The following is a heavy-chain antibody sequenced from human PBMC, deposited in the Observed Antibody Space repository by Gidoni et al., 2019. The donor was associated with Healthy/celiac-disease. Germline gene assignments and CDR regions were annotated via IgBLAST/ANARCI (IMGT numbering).Heavy chain of an antibody. CDR1: GFTFSSYA. CDR3: AKGIVGGPWGMDV. CDR2: ISGSGGST. V-gene: IGHV3-23*01. D-gene: IGHD1-26*01. Sequence: EVQLLESGGGLVQPGGSLRLSCAASGFTFSSYAMSWVRQAPGRGLGWVSAISGSGGSTYYADSVKGRFTISRDNSKNTLYLQMNSLRAEDTAVYYCAKGIVGGPWGMDVWGQGTTVTVSS. J-gene: IGHJ6*02.